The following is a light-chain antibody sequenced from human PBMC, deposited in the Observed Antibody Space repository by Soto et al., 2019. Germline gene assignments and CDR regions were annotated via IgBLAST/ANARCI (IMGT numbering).Light chain of an antibody. CDR3: SSYTSSSTPVL. CDR2: EVS. CDR1: TSDVGGYNY. V-gene: IGLV2-14*01. Sequence: QSALTQPASVSGSPGQSITIYCTGTTSDVGGYNYVSWYQQHPGKAPKLMIYEVSDRPSGVSNRFSGSKSGNTASLTISGLQAEDEADYYCSSYTSSSTPVLFGGGTKLTVL. J-gene: IGLJ2*01.